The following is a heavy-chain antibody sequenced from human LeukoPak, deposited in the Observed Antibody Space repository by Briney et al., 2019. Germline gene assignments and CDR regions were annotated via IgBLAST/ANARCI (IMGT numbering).Heavy chain of an antibody. CDR3: ARDRSGRSSWYEGRNWFDP. V-gene: IGHV3-64*01. Sequence: GGSLRLSCAASGFTFSSYAMHWVRQAPGKGLEYVSAISSNGGSTYHANSVKGRFTISRDNSKNTLYLQMGSLRAEDMAVYYCARDRSGRSSWYEGRNWFDPWGQGTLVTVSS. CDR1: GFTFSSYA. J-gene: IGHJ5*02. CDR2: ISSNGGST. D-gene: IGHD6-13*01.